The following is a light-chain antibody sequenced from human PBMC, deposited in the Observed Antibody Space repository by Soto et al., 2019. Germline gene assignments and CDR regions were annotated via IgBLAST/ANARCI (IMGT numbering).Light chain of an antibody. CDR1: FSDVGGYDY. J-gene: IGLJ1*01. CDR2: EVT. Sequence: QSVLTQPASVSGSPGQSIAISCTGTFSDVGGYDYVSWYQQHPDKAPKLMIYEVTKRPSGVSNRFSGSKSGNTASLTISWLQPEDEADYYCSSHTSGSTRVFGSGTRSPS. V-gene: IGLV2-14*01. CDR3: SSHTSGSTRV.